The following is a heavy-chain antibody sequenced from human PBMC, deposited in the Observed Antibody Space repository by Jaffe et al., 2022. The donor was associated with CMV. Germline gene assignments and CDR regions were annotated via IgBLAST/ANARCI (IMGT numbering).Heavy chain of an antibody. V-gene: IGHV3-33*01. CDR2: IWYDGSNK. CDR1: GFTFSSYG. Sequence: QVQLVESGGGVVQPGRSLRLSCAASGFTFSSYGMHWVRQAPGKGLEWVAVIWYDGSNKYYADSVKGRFTISRDNSKNTLYLQMNSLRAEDTAVYYCARTSGSYPDAFDIWGQGTMVTVSS. CDR3: ARTSGSYPDAFDI. D-gene: IGHD1-26*01. J-gene: IGHJ3*02.